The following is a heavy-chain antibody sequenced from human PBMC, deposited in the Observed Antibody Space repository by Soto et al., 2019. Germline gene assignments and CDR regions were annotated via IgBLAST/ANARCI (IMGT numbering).Heavy chain of an antibody. D-gene: IGHD4-17*01. J-gene: IGHJ3*02. V-gene: IGHV1-46*03. CDR3: ARDDRALGDYVVDGAFDI. CDR1: GYSFTTYG. Sequence: ASVTVSCKTSGYSFTTYGITWVRAAPGQGLEWMGIINPSGGSTSYAQKFQGRVTMTRDTSTSTVYMELSSLRSEDTAVYYCARDDRALGDYVVDGAFDIWGQGTMVTVSS. CDR2: INPSGGST.